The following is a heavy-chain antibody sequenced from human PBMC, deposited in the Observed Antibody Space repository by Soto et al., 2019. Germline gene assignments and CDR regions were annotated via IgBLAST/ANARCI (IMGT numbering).Heavy chain of an antibody. CDR3: GGSDDKDILTGCNN. CDR1: GFTFNNHA. D-gene: IGHD3-9*01. CDR2: IGHSGYSI. J-gene: IGHJ4*02. V-gene: IGHV3-23*01. Sequence: DVQLLESGGGLIQPGGSLRLSCAASGFTFNNHAMAWVRQAPGKGLEWVSSIGHSGYSINYGDSVKGRFTISRDNSKNLFFLEINGLGAGETAVYYFGGSDDKDILTGCNNWVQGALVTVSS.